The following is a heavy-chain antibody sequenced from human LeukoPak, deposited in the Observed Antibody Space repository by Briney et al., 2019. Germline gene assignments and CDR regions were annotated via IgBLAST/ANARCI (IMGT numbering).Heavy chain of an antibody. CDR2: IYHSGST. J-gene: IGHJ4*02. D-gene: IGHD3-10*01. Sequence: SGTLSLTCAVSGGSISSSNWWSWVRQPPGKGLEWIGEIYHSGSTNYNPSLKSRVTISVDTSKNQFSLKLSSVTAADTAVYYCARVGYSGSGNYYNDRGAFDYWGQGTLVTVSS. CDR1: GGSISSSNW. CDR3: ARVGYSGSGNYYNDRGAFDY. V-gene: IGHV4-4*02.